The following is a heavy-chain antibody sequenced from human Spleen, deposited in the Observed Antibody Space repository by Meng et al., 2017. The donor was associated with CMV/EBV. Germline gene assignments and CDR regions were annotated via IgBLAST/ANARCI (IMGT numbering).Heavy chain of an antibody. V-gene: IGHV4-34*01. CDR1: GGSFSGYY. Sequence: SLTCAVYGGSFSGYYWSWIRQPPGKGLEWIGEINHSGSTNYNPSLKSRVTISVDTSKNQFSLKLSSVTAADTAVYYCARALARGTFDYWGQGTLVTVSS. CDR2: INHSGST. CDR3: ARALARGTFDY. J-gene: IGHJ4*02.